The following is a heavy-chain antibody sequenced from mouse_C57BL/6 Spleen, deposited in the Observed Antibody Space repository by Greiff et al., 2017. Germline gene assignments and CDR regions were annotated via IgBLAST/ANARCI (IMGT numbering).Heavy chain of an antibody. J-gene: IGHJ1*03. CDR1: GYTFTDYY. V-gene: IGHV1-18*01. CDR3: ARGGQWYVGG. D-gene: IGHD3-3*01. CDR2: INPNNSDT. Sequence: VQLQQPGPELVKPGASVKLSCKASGYTFTDYYMEWVKQSPGKGLEWIGDINPNNSDTIYNQKFKGKATLTVDTSSSTAYMELRSLTSEDTAVYYCARGGQWYVGGRGTGATVTVA.